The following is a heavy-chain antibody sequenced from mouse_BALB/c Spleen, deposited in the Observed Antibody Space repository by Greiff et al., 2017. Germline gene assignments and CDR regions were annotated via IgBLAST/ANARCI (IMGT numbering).Heavy chain of an antibody. CDR2: IYPGNSDT. J-gene: IGHJ4*01. CDR1: GYTFTSYW. D-gene: IGHD2-2*01. V-gene: IGHV1-5*01. CDR3: TRGGYGYDYAMDY. Sequence: EVQLQQSGTVLARPGASVKMSCKASGYTFTSYWMHWVKQRPGQGLEWIGAIYPGNSDTSYNQKFKGKAKLTAVTSTSTAYMELSSLTNEDSAVYYCTRGGYGYDYAMDYWGQGTSVTVSS.